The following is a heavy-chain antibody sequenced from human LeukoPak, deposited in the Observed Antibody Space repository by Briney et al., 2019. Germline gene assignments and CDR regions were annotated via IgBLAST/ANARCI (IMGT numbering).Heavy chain of an antibody. Sequence: PSETLSLTCTVSGSSINNYYWSWIRQPAGKGLEWIGRIYSSGSTNYNPSLKSRVTMSVDTSKSQFSVNLTSVTAADTAVYYCVRCRGTTVLTRFDNWGQGTLVTVSS. V-gene: IGHV4-4*07. CDR2: IYSSGST. CDR1: GSSINNYY. CDR3: VRCRGTTVLTRFDN. J-gene: IGHJ4*02. D-gene: IGHD1-1*01.